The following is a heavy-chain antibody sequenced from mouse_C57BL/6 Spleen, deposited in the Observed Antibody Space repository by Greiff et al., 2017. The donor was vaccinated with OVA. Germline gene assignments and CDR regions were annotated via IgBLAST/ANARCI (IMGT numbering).Heavy chain of an antibody. J-gene: IGHJ1*03. D-gene: IGHD4-1*02. Sequence: QVQLQQPGAELVRPGTSVKLSCKASGYTFTSYWMHWVKQRPGQGLEWIGVIDPSDSYTNYNQKFKGKATLTVDTSSSTAYMQLSSLTSEDSAVYYCARGGATWTWYFGVWGTGATVTVSS. CDR1: GYTFTSYW. CDR2: IDPSDSYT. CDR3: ARGGATWTWYFGV. V-gene: IGHV1-59*01.